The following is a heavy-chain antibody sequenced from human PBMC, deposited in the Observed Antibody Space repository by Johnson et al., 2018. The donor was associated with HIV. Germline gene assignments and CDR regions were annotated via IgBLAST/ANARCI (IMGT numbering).Heavy chain of an antibody. Sequence: QMMLVESGRGFIQPGGSLRLACAASGFTFSSFAMHWVRQAPGKGLEWVAFISYDGTNKYFTDSVRGRFTISRDNSRNTLFLQMNSLRAEDTAMYFCVRRFYDSSAFDVWGQGTLVTVSS. CDR2: ISYDGTNK. CDR1: GFTFSSFA. J-gene: IGHJ3*01. V-gene: IGHV3-30-3*01. CDR3: VRRFYDSSAFDV. D-gene: IGHD3-22*01.